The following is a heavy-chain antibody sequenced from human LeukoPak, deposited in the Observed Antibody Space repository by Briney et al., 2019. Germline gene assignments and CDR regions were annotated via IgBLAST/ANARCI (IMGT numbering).Heavy chain of an antibody. Sequence: PSETLSLTCAVFGGSISNSNWWSWVRQPPGKGLEWIGEIDNSGGTNYNPSLRSRVTISVDKSKNHLSLKVTSVTAADTAFYYCARDKGGPAQHGYFDYWGQGTLVTVSS. CDR1: GGSISNSNW. J-gene: IGHJ4*02. D-gene: IGHD2-2*01. V-gene: IGHV4-4*02. CDR3: ARDKGGPAQHGYFDY. CDR2: IDNSGGT.